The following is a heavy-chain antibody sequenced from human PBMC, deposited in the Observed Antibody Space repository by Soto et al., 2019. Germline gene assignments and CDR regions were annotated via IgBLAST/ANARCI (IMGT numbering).Heavy chain of an antibody. CDR1: GGSFSGYY. Sequence: SETLSLTGVADGGSFSGYYWSWIREPPGKGMEWIGQINHSASTNYNPSPKSRVTISVDTSKNQFSLKLSSVTAADTAVYYCARGRRIQLWLGDYYYYGMDVWGQGTTVTVSS. J-gene: IGHJ6*02. CDR2: INHSAST. D-gene: IGHD5-18*01. V-gene: IGHV4-34*01. CDR3: ARGRRIQLWLGDYYYYGMDV.